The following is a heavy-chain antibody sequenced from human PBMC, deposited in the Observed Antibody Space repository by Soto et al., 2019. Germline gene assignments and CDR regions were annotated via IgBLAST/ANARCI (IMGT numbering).Heavy chain of an antibody. CDR2: ISSSSSTI. Sequence: EVHLVESGGGLVQPGGSLRLSCAASGFTFSSYSMNWVRQAPGKGLEWVSYISSSSSTIYYADSVKGRFTISRDNAKNSLYLQMNSLRAEDTAVYYCARGKGGYDAHYYYYMDVWGKGTTVTVSS. J-gene: IGHJ6*03. D-gene: IGHD5-12*01. V-gene: IGHV3-48*01. CDR1: GFTFSSYS. CDR3: ARGKGGYDAHYYYYMDV.